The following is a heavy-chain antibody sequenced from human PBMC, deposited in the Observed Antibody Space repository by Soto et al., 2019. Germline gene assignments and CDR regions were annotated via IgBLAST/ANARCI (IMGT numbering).Heavy chain of an antibody. CDR2: ISANGGTM. D-gene: IGHD1-20*01. CDR3: ARGLTGTYYYYGMDV. CDR1: AFIFSNYE. V-gene: IGHV3-48*03. Sequence: EMQLVESGGGLVQPGGSLRLSCAASAFIFSNYEMNWVRQAPGKGLEWVSYISANGGTMYYADSLKGRFTISRDNAQNSPYLQMNSLRAEDTALYYCARGLTGTYYYYGMDVWGQGTPVTVSS. J-gene: IGHJ6*02.